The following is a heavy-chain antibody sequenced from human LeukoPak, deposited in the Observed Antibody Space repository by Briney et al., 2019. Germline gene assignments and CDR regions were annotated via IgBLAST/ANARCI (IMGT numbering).Heavy chain of an antibody. CDR1: GGSFSGYY. CDR2: INHSGST. J-gene: IGHJ4*02. CDR3: ARHVLMRAAAAPFDY. Sequence: SETLSLTCAVYGGSFSGYYWSWIRQPPGKGLEWIGEINHSGSTNYNPSLKSRVTISVDTSKNQFSLKLSSVTAADTAVYYCARHVLMRAAAAPFDYWGQGTLVTVSS. V-gene: IGHV4-34*01. D-gene: IGHD6-13*01.